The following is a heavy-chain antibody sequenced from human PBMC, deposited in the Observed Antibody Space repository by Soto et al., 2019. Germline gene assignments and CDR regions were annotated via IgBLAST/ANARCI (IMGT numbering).Heavy chain of an antibody. Sequence: ASETLSLTCTVSGGSISSSGYYWDWIRQPPGKGLEWIGGIYYSGSTYYNPSLKTRVTISVDTSKNQFSLELRSVTAADTAIYYCVREDKGNWFDPWGQGTLVTVYS. D-gene: IGHD2-15*01. CDR1: GGSISSSGYY. CDR2: IYYSGST. J-gene: IGHJ5*02. CDR3: VREDKGNWFDP. V-gene: IGHV4-39*02.